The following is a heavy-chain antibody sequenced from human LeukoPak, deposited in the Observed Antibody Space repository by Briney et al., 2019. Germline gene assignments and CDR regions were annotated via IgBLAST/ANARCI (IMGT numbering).Heavy chain of an antibody. V-gene: IGHV4-39*07. Sequence: SETLSLTCTVSGGSITSSSYYWGWIRQPPGKGLEWIGSVYYSGSTYYNPSLKSRVTISVDTSKNQFSLKLSSVTAADTAVYYCARDRVAAAYYFDYWGQGTLITVSS. CDR1: GGSITSSSYY. J-gene: IGHJ4*02. CDR2: VYYSGST. CDR3: ARDRVAAAYYFDY. D-gene: IGHD6-25*01.